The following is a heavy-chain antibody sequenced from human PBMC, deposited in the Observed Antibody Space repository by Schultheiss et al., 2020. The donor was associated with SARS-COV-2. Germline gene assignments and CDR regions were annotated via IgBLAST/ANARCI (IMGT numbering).Heavy chain of an antibody. CDR3: ARVVGGPTFEAFFGMDV. V-gene: IGHV4-34*01. J-gene: IGHJ6*02. CDR1: GGSFSGYY. D-gene: IGHD1-26*01. CDR2: INQSGGT. Sequence: SETLSLTCAVSGGSFSGYYWTWIRQTPGKGLEWIGEINQSGGTNYNPSLKSRVKISVDTSKTQFSLNLRSVTAADTAVYYCARVVGGPTFEAFFGMDVWGQGTTVTVSS.